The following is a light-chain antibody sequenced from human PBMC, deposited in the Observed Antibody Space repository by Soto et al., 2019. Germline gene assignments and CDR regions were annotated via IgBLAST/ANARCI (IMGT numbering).Light chain of an antibody. CDR2: AAS. J-gene: IGKJ5*01. V-gene: IGKV1-8*01. CDR3: QQYYSYPLT. CDR1: QGISSY. Sequence: AIRMTQSPSSLSASTGDRVTITCRASQGISSYLAWYQKKPGKAPKLLIYAASTLQSGVPSRFSGSGSGTDFTLTISCLQSEDFATYYCQQYYSYPLTFGQGTRLEIK.